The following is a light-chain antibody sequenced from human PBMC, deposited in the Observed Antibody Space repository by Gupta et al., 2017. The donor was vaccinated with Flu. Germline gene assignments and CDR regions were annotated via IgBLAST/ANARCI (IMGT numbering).Light chain of an antibody. CDR3: SSYASSSTVV. CDR1: SSDVGGYDY. CDR2: DVS. V-gene: IGLV2-14*03. Sequence: QSALTQPASVSESPGQSITISCTGTSSDVGGYDYVSWYQQHPGKAPKFMIYDVSNRPAGVASRFSGSKSGTTASLTISGLQAEDDADYYCSSYASSSTVVFGGGTKLTVL. J-gene: IGLJ2*01.